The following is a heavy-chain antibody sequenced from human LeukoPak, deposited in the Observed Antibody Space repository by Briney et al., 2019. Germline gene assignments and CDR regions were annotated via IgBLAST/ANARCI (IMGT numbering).Heavy chain of an antibody. Sequence: ASVKVSCKASGYTSTSYDINWVRQATGQGLEWMGWMNPNSGNTGYAQKFQGRVTMTRSTSISTAYMELSSLRFEDTAVYYCTRSVRNGHIDYWGQGTLVTVSS. V-gene: IGHV1-8*01. CDR2: MNPNSGNT. CDR1: GYTSTSYD. J-gene: IGHJ4*02. CDR3: TRSVRNGHIDY. D-gene: IGHD2-21*01.